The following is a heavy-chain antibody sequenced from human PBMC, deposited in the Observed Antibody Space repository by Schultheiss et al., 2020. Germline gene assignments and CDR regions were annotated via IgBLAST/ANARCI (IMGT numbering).Heavy chain of an antibody. D-gene: IGHD3-16*01. J-gene: IGHJ4*02. V-gene: IGHV3-33*05. CDR2: ISYDGSNK. CDR3: AREGAHGEFEY. Sequence: GGSLRLSCAASGFTFSSYGMHWVRQAPGKGLEWVAVISYDGSNKYYADSVKGRFTISRDNAKNSLFLQMSRLRAEDTAIYYCAREGAHGEFEYWGQGTLVTVSS. CDR1: GFTFSSYG.